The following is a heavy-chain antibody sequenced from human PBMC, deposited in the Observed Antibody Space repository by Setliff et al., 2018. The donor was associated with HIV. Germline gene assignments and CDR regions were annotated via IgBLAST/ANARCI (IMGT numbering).Heavy chain of an antibody. CDR1: GFTFSGSA. J-gene: IGHJ5*02. CDR2: IKTKPSNYAT. Sequence: GGSLRLSCSASGFTFSGSAIHWVRQASGKGLEWLGRIKTKPSNYATAYGASVTGRFTISRDDSQNTAYLQMKSLKTEDTAIYFCSASADGDCATTSCSNWFDPWGQGTRVTVSS. D-gene: IGHD2-2*01. CDR3: SASADGDCATTSCSNWFDP. V-gene: IGHV3-73*01.